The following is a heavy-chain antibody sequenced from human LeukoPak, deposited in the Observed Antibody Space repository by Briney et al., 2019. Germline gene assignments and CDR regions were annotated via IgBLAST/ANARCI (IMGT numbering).Heavy chain of an antibody. J-gene: IGHJ6*04. CDR1: GGSISNYY. Sequence: PSETLSLTCTVSGGSISNYYWSWIRQPAGKGLEWIGRIYSTGSTNYNPSLKSRVTMSVDTSKNQSSLKLSSVTAADTAVYYCAREWDSLWFAEADVWGKGTTVTISS. V-gene: IGHV4-4*07. D-gene: IGHD3-10*01. CDR2: IYSTGST. CDR3: AREWDSLWFAEADV.